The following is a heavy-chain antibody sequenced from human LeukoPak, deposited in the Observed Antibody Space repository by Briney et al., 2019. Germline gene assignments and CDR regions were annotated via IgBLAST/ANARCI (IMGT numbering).Heavy chain of an antibody. CDR2: IYHSGST. CDR3: ARGIVATDDGGSYFDY. Sequence: SETLSLTCAVSGGSIGSGGYSWSWIRQPPGKGLEWIGYIYHSGSTYYNPSLKSRVTISVDRSKNQFSLKLSSVTAADTAVYYCARGIVATDDGGSYFDYWGQGTLDTVSS. CDR1: GGSIGSGGYS. J-gene: IGHJ4*02. D-gene: IGHD5-12*01. V-gene: IGHV4-30-2*01.